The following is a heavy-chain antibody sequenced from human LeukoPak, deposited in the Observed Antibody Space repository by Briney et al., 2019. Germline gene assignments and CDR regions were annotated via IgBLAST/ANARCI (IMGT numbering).Heavy chain of an antibody. J-gene: IGHJ4*02. CDR2: ISGSGGST. V-gene: IGHV3-23*01. CDR3: AKDRYTYYYDSSGYEFDY. CDR1: GFTFSSYA. D-gene: IGHD3-22*01. Sequence: GGSLRLSCAASGFTFSSYAMSWVRQAPGKGLEWVSAISGSGGSTYYADSVKGRFTISGDNSKNTLYLQMNSLRAEDTAVYYCAKDRYTYYYDSSGYEFDYWGQGTLVTVSS.